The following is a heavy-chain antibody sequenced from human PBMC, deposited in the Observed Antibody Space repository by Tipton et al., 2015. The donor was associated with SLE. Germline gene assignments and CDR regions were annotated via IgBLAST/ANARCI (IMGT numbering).Heavy chain of an antibody. CDR2: VYYSGTT. Sequence: TLSLTCTVSGGSFSSASYYWRWNWIRQHPGKGLEWIGYVYYSGTTYYNPSLSSRVSISIDRSKNQFSLKLNSVTAADSAVYYCGRGQLRWLQSWGQGALVTVSS. CDR3: GRGQLRWLQS. J-gene: IGHJ5*02. CDR1: GGSFSSASYY. V-gene: IGHV4-31*03. D-gene: IGHD5-24*01.